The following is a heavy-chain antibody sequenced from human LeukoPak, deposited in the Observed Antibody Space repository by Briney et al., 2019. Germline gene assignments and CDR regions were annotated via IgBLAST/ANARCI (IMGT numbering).Heavy chain of an antibody. D-gene: IGHD4-23*01. CDR2: ISGSGGST. J-gene: IGHJ4*02. CDR1: GFIFSSYD. Sequence: GGSLRLSCAASGFIFSSYDMNWVRQAPGKGLEWVSLISGSGGSTYYADSMKGRFTISRDNSKNTLYLQMNSLRAEDTAVYYCAKVYGGNSGPFDYWGQGTLVTVSS. V-gene: IGHV3-23*01. CDR3: AKVYGGNSGPFDY.